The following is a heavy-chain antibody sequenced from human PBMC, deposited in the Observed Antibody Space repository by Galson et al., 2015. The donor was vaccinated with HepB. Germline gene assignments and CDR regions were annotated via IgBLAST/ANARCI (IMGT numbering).Heavy chain of an antibody. Sequence: SLRLSCAASGFTFSSYAMHWVRQAPGKGLEWVAVTSYDGSNKYYAGSVKGRFTISRDNSKNTLYLQMNSLRAEDTAVYYCARGGVRGRGQYYYGMDVWGQGTTVTVSS. V-gene: IGHV3-30-3*01. CDR2: TSYDGSNK. CDR3: ARGGVRGRGQYYYGMDV. D-gene: IGHD3-10*01. J-gene: IGHJ6*02. CDR1: GFTFSSYA.